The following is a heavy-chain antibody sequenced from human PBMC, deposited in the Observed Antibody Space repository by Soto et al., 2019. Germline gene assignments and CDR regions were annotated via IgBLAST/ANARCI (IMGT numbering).Heavy chain of an antibody. CDR2: IFHTGTT. J-gene: IGHJ5*02. CDR1: GDSIIGIYH. CDR3: ARLVVVAPVANA. V-gene: IGHV4-38-2*01. Sequence: SETLSLTCAVSGDSIIGIYHWAWIRQPPGRSLEWIASIFHTGTTYYTPSLKSRVTISVDTSKNPFSLRLSSVTATDSAVYFCARLVVVAPVANAWGQGTLVTVSS. D-gene: IGHD2-2*01.